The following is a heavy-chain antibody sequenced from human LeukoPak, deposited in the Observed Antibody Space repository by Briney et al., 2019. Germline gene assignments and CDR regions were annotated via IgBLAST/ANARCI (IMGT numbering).Heavy chain of an antibody. J-gene: IGHJ4*02. CDR3: ARATYYYGSGSYFDY. CDR1: GGSISSGSHY. CDR2: IYTSGST. D-gene: IGHD3-10*01. Sequence: SETLSLTCTVSGGSISSGSHYWSWIRQPAGKGLEWIGRIYTSGSTNYNPSLKSRVTISVDTSKNQFSLKLSSVTAADTAVYYCARATYYYGSGSYFDYWGQGTLVTVSS. V-gene: IGHV4-61*02.